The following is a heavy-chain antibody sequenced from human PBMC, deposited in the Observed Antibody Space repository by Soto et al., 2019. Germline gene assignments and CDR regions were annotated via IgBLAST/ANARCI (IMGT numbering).Heavy chain of an antibody. V-gene: IGHV4-34*01. Sequence: QVQLQQWGAGLLKPSETLSLTCAVYGGSFSGYYWSWIRQPPGKGLEWIGEINHSGSTNYNPSLKSRVTISVDTSKSQFSLKLSSVTAADTAVYYCARGLTYYDSSAFDYWGQGTLVTVSS. CDR3: ARGLTYYDSSAFDY. D-gene: IGHD3-22*01. J-gene: IGHJ4*02. CDR2: INHSGST. CDR1: GGSFSGYY.